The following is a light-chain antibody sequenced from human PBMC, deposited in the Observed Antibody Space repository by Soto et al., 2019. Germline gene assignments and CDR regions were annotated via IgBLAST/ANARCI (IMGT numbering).Light chain of an antibody. J-gene: IGKJ4*01. CDR3: QQYNEWPLS. CDR1: QSVSSN. Sequence: EIVMTQSPATLSVSPGERATLSCRASQSVSSNLAWYQQKFGQSPRLLIYGASTRATGLPARFSGSGSGTEFTLTISSLQSEDFAVYYCQQYNEWPLSFGGGTKVEI. CDR2: GAS. V-gene: IGKV3-15*01.